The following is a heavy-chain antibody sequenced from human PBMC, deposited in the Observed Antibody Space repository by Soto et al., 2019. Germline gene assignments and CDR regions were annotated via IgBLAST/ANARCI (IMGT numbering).Heavy chain of an antibody. CDR3: ARARYDSSGYVIIDAFDI. CDR2: IYHSGST. CDR1: GGSISSSNW. V-gene: IGHV4-4*02. Sequence: PSETLSLTCAVSGGSISSSNWWSWVRQPPGKGLEWIGEIYHSGSTNYNPSLKSRVTISVDKSKNQFSLRLSSVTAADTAVYYCARARYDSSGYVIIDAFDIWGQGTMVTVSS. D-gene: IGHD3-22*01. J-gene: IGHJ3*02.